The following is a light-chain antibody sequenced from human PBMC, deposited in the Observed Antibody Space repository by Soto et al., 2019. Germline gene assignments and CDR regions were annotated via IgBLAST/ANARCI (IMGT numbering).Light chain of an antibody. V-gene: IGKV3-15*01. Sequence: EIVMTQSPATLSVSPGERATLSCRASQSVSSSYLAWYQQRPGQAPRLLIYDASTRATGIPPRFSGGGSGTEFTATISSLQSEDFAIYYCQQYDIWPPYTFGQGTKVDIK. CDR2: DAS. CDR1: QSVSSSY. J-gene: IGKJ2*01. CDR3: QQYDIWPPYT.